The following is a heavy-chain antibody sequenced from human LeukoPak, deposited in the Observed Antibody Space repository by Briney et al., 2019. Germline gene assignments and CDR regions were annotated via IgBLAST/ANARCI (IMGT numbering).Heavy chain of an antibody. CDR2: IYSGGST. CDR3: ARPLWFGLHDTFDI. CDR1: GFTVSSNY. D-gene: IGHD3-10*01. J-gene: IGHJ3*02. Sequence: GGSLRLSCAASGFTVSSNYMSWVRQAPGKGLDWVSIIYSGGSTYYADSVKGRITISRDNSKNTLYLQMNSLRPEDTALYYCARPLWFGLHDTFDIWGQGTMVTVSS. V-gene: IGHV3-66*02.